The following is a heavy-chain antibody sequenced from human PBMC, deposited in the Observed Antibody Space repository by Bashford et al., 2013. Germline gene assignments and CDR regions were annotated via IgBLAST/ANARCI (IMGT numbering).Heavy chain of an antibody. D-gene: IGHD4/OR15-4a*01. V-gene: IGHV3-23*01. CDR3: AKDRDDYGDPDAFXI. CDR2: ISGSSGST. CDR1: KFIFDNFA. J-gene: IGHJ3*02. Sequence: GSLRLSCAASKFIFDNFAMSWVRQAPGKGLEWVSAISGSSGSTYYADSVRGRSPSPETIPKYTLYLQMNSLRAEDTAVYYCAKDRDDYGDPDAFXIWGQGTTVTVSS.